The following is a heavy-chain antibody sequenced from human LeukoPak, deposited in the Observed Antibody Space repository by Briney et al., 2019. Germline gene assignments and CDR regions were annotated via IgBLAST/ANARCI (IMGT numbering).Heavy chain of an antibody. Sequence: PGGSLRLSCAASGFTFSTYSMKWVRQAPGKGLEWVSSISSSSSYIYYADSVKGRFTISRDNAKNSLYLQMNSLRAEDTAVYHCARDSNYYGGPSRWGQGTLVTVSS. V-gene: IGHV3-21*01. D-gene: IGHD4-23*01. CDR2: ISSSSSYI. J-gene: IGHJ4*02. CDR3: ARDSNYYGGPSR. CDR1: GFTFSTYS.